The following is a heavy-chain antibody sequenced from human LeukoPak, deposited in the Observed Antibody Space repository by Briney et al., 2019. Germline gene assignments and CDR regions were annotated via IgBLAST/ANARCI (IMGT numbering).Heavy chain of an antibody. CDR3: ARIGYSSSSIDY. V-gene: IGHV3-7*01. CDR1: GFIFSNYW. D-gene: IGHD6-6*01. J-gene: IGHJ4*02. CDR2: IKQDGSDK. Sequence: GGSLRLSCAASGFIFSNYWMSWVRQAPGKGLAWVANIKQDGSDKYHVDSVKGRFTFSRDNAKNSLYLQMNSLRVEDTGVYYCARIGYSSSSIDYWGQGTLVTVSS.